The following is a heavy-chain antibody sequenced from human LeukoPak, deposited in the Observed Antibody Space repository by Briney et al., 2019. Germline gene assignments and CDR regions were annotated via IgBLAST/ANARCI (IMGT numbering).Heavy chain of an antibody. D-gene: IGHD5-18*01. V-gene: IGHV3-21*01. CDR1: GFTFSSYS. CDR2: ISSSSSYI. Sequence: GGSLRLSCAASGFTFSSYSMNWVRQAPGKGLEWVSSISSSSSYIYYADSVKGRFTISRDNAKSSLYLQMNSLRAEDTAVYYCARGSYGYANNWFDPWGQGTLVTVSS. CDR3: ARGSYGYANNWFDP. J-gene: IGHJ5*02.